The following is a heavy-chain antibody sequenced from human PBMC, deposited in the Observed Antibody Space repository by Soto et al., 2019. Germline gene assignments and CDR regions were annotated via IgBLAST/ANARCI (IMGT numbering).Heavy chain of an antibody. CDR1: GFTFGNAW. D-gene: IGHD3-3*01. Sequence: EVHLVESGGGLVKPGGSLRLSCAASGFTFGNAWMNWFRQAPGKGLEWVGRIKSKIHGETTDYAAPVRGRFTISRNDSKNTLFLQMNRLKAEDAAVYYCTTVHFDVLSGSFDYWGQGTLVTVSS. CDR3: TTVHFDVLSGSFDY. CDR2: IKSKIHGETT. V-gene: IGHV3-15*07. J-gene: IGHJ4*02.